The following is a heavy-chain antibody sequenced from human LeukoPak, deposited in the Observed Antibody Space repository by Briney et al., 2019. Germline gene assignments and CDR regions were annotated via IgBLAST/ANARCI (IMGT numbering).Heavy chain of an antibody. J-gene: IGHJ5*02. Sequence: ASVKVSCKASGYTLTSYGISWVRQAPGQGLEWMGWISAYNGNTNYAQKLQGRVTMTTETSTSTAYMELRSLRSDDTAVYYCARDRPYGSVDDVVDPWGQGTLVTVSS. CDR3: ARDRPYGSVDDVVDP. V-gene: IGHV1-18*01. CDR2: ISAYNGNT. D-gene: IGHD3-10*01. CDR1: GYTLTSYG.